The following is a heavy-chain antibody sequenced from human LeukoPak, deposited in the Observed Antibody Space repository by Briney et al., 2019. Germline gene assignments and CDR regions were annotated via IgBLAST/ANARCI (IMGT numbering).Heavy chain of an antibody. CDR2: IYYSGST. CDR1: GGSISSYY. CDR3: AREYSSGWSAFDY. V-gene: IGHV4-59*01. D-gene: IGHD6-13*01. Sequence: PSETLSLTCTVSGGSISSYYWSWIRQPPGKGLEWIGYIYYSGSTNYNPSLKSRVTISVDTSKNQFSLKLSSVTAADTAVYYCAREYSSGWSAFDYWGQGTLVTVSS. J-gene: IGHJ4*02.